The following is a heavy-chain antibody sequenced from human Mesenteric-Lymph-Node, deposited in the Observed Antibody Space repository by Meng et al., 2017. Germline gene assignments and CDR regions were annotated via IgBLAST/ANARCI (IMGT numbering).Heavy chain of an antibody. V-gene: IGHV4-34*01. J-gene: IGHJ4*02. CDR2: INHSGST. CDR3: ARSFAVTMFDY. D-gene: IGHD2-21*02. CDR1: GGSFSGYY. Sequence: QGQLQQWGAGLLKPSETLSLTCAVYGGSFSGYYWSWIRQPPGKGLEWIGEINHSGSTNYNPSLKSRVTISVDTSKTQFSLILNSVTAADTGVYYCARSFAVTMFDYWGQGTLVTVSS.